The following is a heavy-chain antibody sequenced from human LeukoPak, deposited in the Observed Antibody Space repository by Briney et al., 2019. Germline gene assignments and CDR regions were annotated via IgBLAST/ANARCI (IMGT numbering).Heavy chain of an antibody. D-gene: IGHD4-17*01. CDR1: GFTFSSYA. Sequence: GGSLRLSCAASGFTFSSYAMHWVRQAPGKGLEWVAVISYDGSNKYYADSVKGRFTISRDNSKNTLYLQMNSLRAEDTAVYYCARPTLMTTVTTFNWFDPWGQGTLVTVSS. J-gene: IGHJ5*02. CDR2: ISYDGSNK. CDR3: ARPTLMTTVTTFNWFDP. V-gene: IGHV3-30-3*01.